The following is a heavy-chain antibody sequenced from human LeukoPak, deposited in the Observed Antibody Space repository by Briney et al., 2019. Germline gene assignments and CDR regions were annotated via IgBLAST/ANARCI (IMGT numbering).Heavy chain of an antibody. CDR3: AKAGYSYGYLDY. J-gene: IGHJ4*02. D-gene: IGHD5-18*01. CDR1: GFTFDDYA. Sequence: GRSLRLSCAASGFTFDDYAMHWVRQAPGKGLEWVSRISWNSGNIGYADSVKGRFTISRDNAKNSLYLQMNSLRAEDTALYYCAKAGYSYGYLDYWGQGTLVIVSS. V-gene: IGHV3-9*01. CDR2: ISWNSGNI.